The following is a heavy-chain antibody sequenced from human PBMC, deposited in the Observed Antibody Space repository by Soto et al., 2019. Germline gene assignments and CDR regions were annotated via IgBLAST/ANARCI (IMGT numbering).Heavy chain of an antibody. Sequence: QVQLVQSGAEVKKPGASVKVSCKASGYTFTSYDINWVRLATGQGLEWMGWMNPNSGNTAYAQKFXGXVXIXXNTSISTAYMELSSLRSEDTAVYYCARLKQDYAVAWGQGTLVTVSS. J-gene: IGHJ5*02. CDR2: MNPNSGNT. CDR1: GYTFTSYD. D-gene: IGHD3-16*01. V-gene: IGHV1-8*01. CDR3: ARLKQDYAVA.